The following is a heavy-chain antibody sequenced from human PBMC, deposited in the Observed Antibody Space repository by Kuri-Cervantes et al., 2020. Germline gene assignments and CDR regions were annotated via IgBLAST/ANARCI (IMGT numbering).Heavy chain of an antibody. V-gene: IGHV3-13*01. J-gene: IGHJ4*02. CDR2: IGTAGDT. D-gene: IGHD5-24*01. Sequence: GESLQISCAASGFTFSSYDMHWVRQATGKGLEWVSAIGTAGDTYYPGSVKGRFTISRENAKNSLYLQMNSLRAEDTAVYYCARELGEMATSYFDYWGQGTLVTVSS. CDR1: GFTFSSYD. CDR3: ARELGEMATSYFDY.